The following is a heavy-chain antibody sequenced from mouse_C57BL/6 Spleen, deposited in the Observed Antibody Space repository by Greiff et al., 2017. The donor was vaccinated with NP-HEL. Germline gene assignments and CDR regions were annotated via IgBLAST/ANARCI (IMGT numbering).Heavy chain of an antibody. D-gene: IGHD2-4*01. CDR2: INPSNGGT. Sequence: QVLLQQPGTELVKPGASVKLSCKASGYTFTSYWMHWVKQRPGQGLEWIGNINPSNGGTNYNEKFKSKATLTVDKSSSTAYMQLSSLTSEDSAVYYCARGGIYDYEEWFAYWGQGTLVTVSA. J-gene: IGHJ3*01. CDR1: GYTFTSYW. CDR3: ARGGIYDYEEWFAY. V-gene: IGHV1-53*01.